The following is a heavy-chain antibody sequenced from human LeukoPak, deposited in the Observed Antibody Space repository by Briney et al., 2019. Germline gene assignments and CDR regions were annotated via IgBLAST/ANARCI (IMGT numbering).Heavy chain of an antibody. D-gene: IGHD3-10*01. CDR2: MNPDGSTI. CDR3: ATAGEYRFDH. Sequence: PGGSLRLSCATSGFTFSSYWMHWVRQDPGKGLVWVSRMNPDGSTINYADSVKSRFTISRDNAKSTLYLQMNNLRLEDTAVYYCATAGEYRFDHWGQGTLVSVSS. CDR1: GFTFSSYW. J-gene: IGHJ5*02. V-gene: IGHV3-74*01.